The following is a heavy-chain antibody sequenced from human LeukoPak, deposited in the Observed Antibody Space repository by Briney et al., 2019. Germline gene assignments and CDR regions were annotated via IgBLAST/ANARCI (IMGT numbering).Heavy chain of an antibody. J-gene: IGHJ4*02. Sequence: GGSLRLSCAASGLTLSNYYMSWIRQARGKGLEWVSYISNIGSTTHHADSVKGRFTISRDNAKNSLYLQMNSLRAEDTAVYYCASDISNKGYDYWGQGTLVTVSS. CDR1: GLTLSNYY. D-gene: IGHD3-3*02. CDR3: ASDISNKGYDY. V-gene: IGHV3-11*04. CDR2: ISNIGSTT.